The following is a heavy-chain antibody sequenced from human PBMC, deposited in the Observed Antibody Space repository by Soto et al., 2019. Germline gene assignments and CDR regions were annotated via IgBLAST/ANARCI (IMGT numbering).Heavy chain of an antibody. V-gene: IGHV1-2*02. Sequence: ASVKVSCKASGYTFTGYYMHWVRQAPGKGIEWMGWINPNSGGTNYAQKFQGRVTMTRDTSISTAYMELSRLRSDDTAVYYCARDLAPRGVVAATRVDYWGQGTLVTVSS. J-gene: IGHJ4*02. CDR3: ARDLAPRGVVAATRVDY. CDR1: GYTFTGYY. CDR2: INPNSGGT. D-gene: IGHD2-15*01.